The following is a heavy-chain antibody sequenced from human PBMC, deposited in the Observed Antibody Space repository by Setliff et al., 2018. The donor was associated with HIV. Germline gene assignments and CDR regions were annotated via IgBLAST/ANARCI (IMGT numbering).Heavy chain of an antibody. Sequence: SETLSLTCTVSGGSISSGGYYWSWIRQSPGKGLDWIGEINHSGSTNYSPSLKSRVTISVDTSKNQFSLKVTSVTAADTAVYYCARGDGSLAARPSSYSFYYMDVWGKGTTVTVSS. V-gene: IGHV4-61*08. CDR1: GGSISSGGYY. D-gene: IGHD6-6*01. CDR2: INHSGST. J-gene: IGHJ6*03. CDR3: ARGDGSLAARPSSYSFYYMDV.